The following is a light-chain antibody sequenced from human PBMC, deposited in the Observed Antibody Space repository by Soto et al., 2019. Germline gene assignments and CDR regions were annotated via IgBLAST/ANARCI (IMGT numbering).Light chain of an antibody. CDR2: GAS. CDR3: QQYGSSPFT. J-gene: IGKJ3*01. V-gene: IGKV3-20*01. Sequence: EIVLTQSPGTLSLSPGERATLSCRASQSVSSSYLAWYQQKPGQTPRLLFYGASSRATGIPDRFSGSGSGKDFTLTISRLEPEDFEVYYCQQYGSSPFTFGPGTKVDIK. CDR1: QSVSSSY.